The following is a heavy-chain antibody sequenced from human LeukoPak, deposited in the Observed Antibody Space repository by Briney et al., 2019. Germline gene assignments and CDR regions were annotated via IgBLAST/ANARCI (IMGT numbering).Heavy chain of an antibody. CDR2: IYNSGST. CDR3: ARGGWFFYY. D-gene: IGHD6-19*01. V-gene: IGHV4-59*01. Sequence: SETLSLTCTVSGGSISSYHWSWIRQTPGKGLEWIGYIYNSGSTNYNPPLKSRVTISVDMSKNQFYLNLSSVTAADTAVYYCARGGWFFYYWGQGTLVTVSS. J-gene: IGHJ4*02. CDR1: GGSISSYH.